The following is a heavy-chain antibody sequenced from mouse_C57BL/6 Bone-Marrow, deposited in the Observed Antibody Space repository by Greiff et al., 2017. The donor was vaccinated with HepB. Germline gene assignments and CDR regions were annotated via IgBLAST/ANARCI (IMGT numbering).Heavy chain of an antibody. D-gene: IGHD2-1*01. Sequence: VQLQQPGAELVMPGASVKLSCKASGYTFTSYWMHWVKQRPGQGLEWIGEIDPSDSYTNYNQKFKGKSTLTVDKSSSTAYMQLSSLTSEDSAVYYCARGGVYGNWYFDVWGTGTTVTVSS. CDR1: GYTFTSYW. CDR2: IDPSDSYT. J-gene: IGHJ1*03. CDR3: ARGGVYGNWYFDV. V-gene: IGHV1-69*01.